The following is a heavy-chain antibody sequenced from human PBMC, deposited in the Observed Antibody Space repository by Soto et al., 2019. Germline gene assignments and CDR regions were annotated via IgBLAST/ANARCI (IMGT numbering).Heavy chain of an antibody. CDR2: INHDGTTT. D-gene: IGHD2-21*02. CDR1: GFTFRPYW. Sequence: LVQSGGGSVQPGGSLRLSCVGSGFTFRPYWMHWVRQRPGRGLEWVSLINHDGTTTIYADPVRGRFSISRDNDRSTVYLQMNSRTAEDTAVYYCVREVCVCDGCFSRGWFDPWGQGTLVNVAS. CDR3: VREVCVCDGCFSRGWFDP. J-gene: IGHJ5*02. V-gene: IGHV3-74*01.